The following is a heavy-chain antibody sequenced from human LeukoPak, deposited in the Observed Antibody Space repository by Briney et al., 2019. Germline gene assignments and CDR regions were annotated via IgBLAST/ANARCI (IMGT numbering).Heavy chain of an antibody. V-gene: IGHV4-34*01. CDR3: ARAGANCYGSGSYYIWFDP. CDR2: INHSGSI. Sequence: PSETLSLTCAVHGGSFSGYYWSWIRQPPGKGLEWIGEINHSGSINNNPSLKSRVTISVDTSKNQFSLKLSSVTAADTAVYYCARAGANCYGSGSYYIWFDPWGQGTLVTVSS. D-gene: IGHD3-10*01. CDR1: GGSFSGYY. J-gene: IGHJ5*02.